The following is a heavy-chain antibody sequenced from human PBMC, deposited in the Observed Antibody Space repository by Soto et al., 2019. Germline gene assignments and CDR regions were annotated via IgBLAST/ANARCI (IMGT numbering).Heavy chain of an antibody. D-gene: IGHD3-22*01. V-gene: IGHV5-51*01. J-gene: IGHJ5*02. Sequence: GESLKISCRTSGYRFTSYWIAWVRQMPGKGLEWMGIIFPSVSDTRYSPSLQGQVTISADRSTSTVFLQWASLKASDTAVYFCARKDKSGYFNWFDPWGQGTLVTVSS. CDR2: IFPSVSDT. CDR3: ARKDKSGYFNWFDP. CDR1: GYRFTSYW.